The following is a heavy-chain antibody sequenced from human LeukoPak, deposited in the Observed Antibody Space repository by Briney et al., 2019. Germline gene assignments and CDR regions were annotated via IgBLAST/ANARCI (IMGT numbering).Heavy chain of an antibody. D-gene: IGHD5-24*01. J-gene: IGHJ6*04. V-gene: IGHV1-69*06. CDR2: IIPIFGTA. CDR1: GGTFSRYA. CDR3: ARDSGRGGYICYYHYGMDV. Sequence: SVKVSCKASGGTFSRYAISCVRQAPGQGLEWMGGIIPIFGTANYAQKFQGRVTITADKSTSTAYMELSSLRSEDTAVYYCARDSGRGGYICYYHYGMDVWGKGTRSPSPQ.